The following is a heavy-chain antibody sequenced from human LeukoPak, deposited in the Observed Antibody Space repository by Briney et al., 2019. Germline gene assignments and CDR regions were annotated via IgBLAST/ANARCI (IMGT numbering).Heavy chain of an antibody. V-gene: IGHV4-59*01. D-gene: IGHD5-18*01. CDR3: ARVYSYGGGYFDY. Sequence: SETLSLTCTVSGGSISGYYWSWIRQPPGKGLEWIGYIYSSGTTNYNPSLKSQITISLDTSKNQFSLKLSSVTAADTAVYYCARVYSYGGGYFDYWGQGTLVTVSS. CDR2: IYSSGTT. J-gene: IGHJ4*02. CDR1: GGSISGYY.